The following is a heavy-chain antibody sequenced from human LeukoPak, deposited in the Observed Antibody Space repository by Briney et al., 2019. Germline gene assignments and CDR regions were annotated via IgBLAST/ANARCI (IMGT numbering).Heavy chain of an antibody. CDR2: ISAYNGNT. Sequence: ASVKVSCKASGYTFTSYVISWVRQAPGQGLEWMGWISAYNGNTNYAQKLQGRVTMTTDTSTSTAYMELRSLRSDDTAVYYCARDSRDYYGSGSYYDPVDYWGQGTLVTVSS. D-gene: IGHD3-10*01. CDR3: ARDSRDYYGSGSYYDPVDY. J-gene: IGHJ4*02. CDR1: GYTFTSYV. V-gene: IGHV1-18*01.